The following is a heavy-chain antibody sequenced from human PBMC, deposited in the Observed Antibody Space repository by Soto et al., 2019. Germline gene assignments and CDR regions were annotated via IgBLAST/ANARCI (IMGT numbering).Heavy chain of an antibody. CDR3: ARDSGVGNWFDP. V-gene: IGHV4-31*03. Sequence: QVQLQESGPGLVKPSQTLSLTCTVSGVSISSGGYYWSWIRQHPGKGLEWIGYIYYSGSTFYNPSLKSRVTISVDTSKNQFSLKLSSVTAADTAVYYCARDSGVGNWFDPWGQGTLVTVSS. CDR2: IYYSGST. J-gene: IGHJ5*02. CDR1: GVSISSGGYY. D-gene: IGHD3-10*01.